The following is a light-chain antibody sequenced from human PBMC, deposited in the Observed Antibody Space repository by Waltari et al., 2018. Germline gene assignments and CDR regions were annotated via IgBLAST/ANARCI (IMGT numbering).Light chain of an antibody. CDR3: QVWDSSSDHHYV. Sequence: SYVLTQPPSVSVAPGETARITCGGNNIGGKSVNWYQQRPGLAPLLVIYYEDNRPSGIPERFSGSNSGNTATLTISRVEAGDEADYFCQVWDSSSDHHYVFGTGTKVTVL. V-gene: IGLV3-21*04. J-gene: IGLJ1*01. CDR1: NIGGKS. CDR2: YED.